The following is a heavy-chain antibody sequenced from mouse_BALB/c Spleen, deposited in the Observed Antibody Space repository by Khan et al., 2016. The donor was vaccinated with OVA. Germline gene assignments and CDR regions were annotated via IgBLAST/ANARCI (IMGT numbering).Heavy chain of an antibody. CDR3: ARDEALYYFDY. J-gene: IGHJ2*01. Sequence: QVQLKESGAELVRPGTSVKLSCKTSGYIFTSYWIHWVKQRSGQGLEWIARIYPGTNNTYYNENFKDKATLTADKASSTVYLQLSSLKSEDSAVFFCARDEALYYFDYWGQGTTLTVSS. CDR1: GYIFTSYW. D-gene: IGHD3-2*02. CDR2: IYPGTNNT. V-gene: IGHV1-76*01.